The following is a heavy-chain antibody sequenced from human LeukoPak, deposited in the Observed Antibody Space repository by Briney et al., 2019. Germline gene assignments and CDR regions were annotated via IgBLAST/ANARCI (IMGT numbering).Heavy chain of an antibody. CDR3: AKGYSSDWPFDY. D-gene: IGHD6-19*01. CDR1: GFTFSSYA. V-gene: IGHV3-30-3*01. J-gene: IGHJ4*02. Sequence: PGGSLRLSCAASGFTFSSYAMHWVRQAPGKGLEWVAVISYDGSNKYYADSVKGRFTISRDNSKNTLYLQMNSLRAEDTAVYYCAKGYSSDWPFDYWGQGTLVTVSS. CDR2: ISYDGSNK.